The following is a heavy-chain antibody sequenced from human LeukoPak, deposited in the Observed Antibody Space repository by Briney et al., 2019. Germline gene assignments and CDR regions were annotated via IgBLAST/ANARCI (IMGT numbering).Heavy chain of an antibody. CDR3: ARDRPSTTDGY. J-gene: IGHJ4*02. D-gene: IGHD4-17*01. CDR1: GGTFSSYA. V-gene: IGHV1-69*04. CDR2: IIPILGIA. Sequence: ASVKVSCKASGGTFSSYAISWVRQAPGQGLEWMGRIIPILGIANYAQKFQGRVTITADKSTGTAYMELSSLRSEDTAVYYCARDRPSTTDGYWGQGTLVTVSS.